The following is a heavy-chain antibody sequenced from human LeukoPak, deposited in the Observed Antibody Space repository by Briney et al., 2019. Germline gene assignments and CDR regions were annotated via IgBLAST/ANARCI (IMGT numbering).Heavy chain of an antibody. V-gene: IGHV1-69*13. J-gene: IGHJ4*02. CDR2: IIPIFGTA. CDR1: GGTFSSYA. CDR3: ARDGYSSRWYDESPLDY. D-gene: IGHD6-13*01. Sequence: SVKVSCKASGGTFSSYAISWVRQAPGQGLEWMGGIIPIFGTANYAQKFQGRVTITADESTSTAYMELSSLRSEDTAVYYCARDGYSSRWYDESPLDYWGQGTLVTVSS.